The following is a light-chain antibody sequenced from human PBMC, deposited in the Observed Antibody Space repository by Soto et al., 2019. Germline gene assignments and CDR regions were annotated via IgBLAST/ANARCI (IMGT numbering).Light chain of an antibody. CDR3: QKFNSYPIN. J-gene: IGKJ5*01. V-gene: IGKV1-9*01. CDR2: AAS. Sequence: EIQITQAPSLLSASVLDRVKSTLLASQCISSYLNWYQQKPGKAPKLLIYAASSLQSGVPSRFSGSGSGTEFTLTISSLQPEDFATYYCQKFNSYPINCGKGQRREI. CDR1: QCISSY.